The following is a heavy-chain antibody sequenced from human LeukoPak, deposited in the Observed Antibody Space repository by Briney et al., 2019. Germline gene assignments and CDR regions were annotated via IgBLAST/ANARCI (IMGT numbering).Heavy chain of an antibody. J-gene: IGHJ4*02. CDR1: GFTFSSYG. D-gene: IGHD3-22*01. V-gene: IGHV3-48*01. CDR2: ISTSDATI. Sequence: GGSLRLSCAASGFTFSSYGMNWVRQAPGKGLEWVSYISTSDATIHYADSVRGRFTISRDNAKNSLYLQMNSLRAEDTAVYYCARKGITMIVVAATGYYFDYWGQGTLVTVSS. CDR3: ARKGITMIVVAATGYYFDY.